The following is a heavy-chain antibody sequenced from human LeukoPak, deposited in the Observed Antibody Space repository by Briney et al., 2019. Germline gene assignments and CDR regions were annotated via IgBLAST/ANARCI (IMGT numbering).Heavy chain of an antibody. D-gene: IGHD3-9*01. V-gene: IGHV3-15*01. CDR1: GFTSSNAW. Sequence: GGSLRLSCAASGFTSSNAWMSWVRQAPGKGLEWVGRIKSKTDGGTTDYAAPVKGRFTISRDDSKNTLYLQMNSLKTEDTAVYYCTTDSRGGRYFDWLYPPSGYWGQGTLVTVSS. J-gene: IGHJ4*02. CDR3: TTDSRGGRYFDWLYPPSGY. CDR2: IKSKTDGGTT.